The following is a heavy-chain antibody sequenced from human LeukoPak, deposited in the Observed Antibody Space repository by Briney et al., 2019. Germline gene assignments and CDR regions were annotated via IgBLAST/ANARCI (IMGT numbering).Heavy chain of an antibody. CDR1: GFSFSNAW. J-gene: IGHJ4*02. CDR2: IKTKTNAGTI. D-gene: IGHD1-26*01. Sequence: PGGSLRLSCAASGFSFSNAWMNWVRQAPGKGLEWVGRIKTKTNAGTIDYAAPVKGRFTISRDDSQNTLYLQMTSLKTEDTAVYYYTTGPHDGSYYPFDYWGQGALVTVSS. V-gene: IGHV3-15*01. CDR3: TTGPHDGSYYPFDY.